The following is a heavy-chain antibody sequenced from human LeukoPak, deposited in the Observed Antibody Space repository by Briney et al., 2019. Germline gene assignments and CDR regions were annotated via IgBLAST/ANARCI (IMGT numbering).Heavy chain of an antibody. J-gene: IGHJ6*02. CDR2: INQDGSEK. CDR3: ATYTHWVAGDV. V-gene: IGHV3-7*01. D-gene: IGHD3-16*01. CDR1: GFTFNNYW. Sequence: PGGSLRLSCEASGFTFNNYWMTWVRQAPGKGPEWVANINQDGSEKDYVDSVKGRFTISRDNARKSLYLQMSSLRAEDTAVYYCATYTHWVAGDVWGQGTTVSVSS.